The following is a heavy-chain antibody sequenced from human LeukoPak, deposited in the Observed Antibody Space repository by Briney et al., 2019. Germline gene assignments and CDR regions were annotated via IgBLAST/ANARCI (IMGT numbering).Heavy chain of an antibody. V-gene: IGHV1-69*02. Sequence: SVKVSCKASGGTFSSYTISWVRQAPGQGPEWMGRIIPILGIANYAQKFQGRVTITADKSTSTAYMELSSLRSEDTAVYYCARGPLPGYDFWSGYRGDAFDIWGQGTMVTVSS. CDR3: ARGPLPGYDFWSGYRGDAFDI. D-gene: IGHD3-3*01. J-gene: IGHJ3*02. CDR1: GGTFSSYT. CDR2: IIPILGIA.